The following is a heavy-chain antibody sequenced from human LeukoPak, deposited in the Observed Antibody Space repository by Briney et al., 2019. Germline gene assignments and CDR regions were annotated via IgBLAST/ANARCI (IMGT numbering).Heavy chain of an antibody. Sequence: SETLSLTCTVSGYSVSSGYYWGWIRQPPGKGLEWIGSMYHSGDTYYNPSLKSRVTISVDTSKNQLSLKPSSVTAADTAVYYCARSKAHLSTSWYGTWFDPWGRGTLVTVSS. J-gene: IGHJ5*02. D-gene: IGHD2-2*01. CDR1: GYSVSSGYY. CDR2: MYHSGDT. CDR3: ARSKAHLSTSWYGTWFDP. V-gene: IGHV4-38-2*02.